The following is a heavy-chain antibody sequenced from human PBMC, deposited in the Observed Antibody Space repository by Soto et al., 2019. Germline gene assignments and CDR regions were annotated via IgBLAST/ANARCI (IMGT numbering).Heavy chain of an antibody. J-gene: IGHJ4*02. CDR1: GYTFTSYG. CDR3: ARDGRLRGYSGLADFDY. D-gene: IGHD5-12*01. Sequence: GASVKVSCKASGYTFTSYGISWVRQAPGQGLEWMGWISAYNGNTNYAQKLQGRVTMTTGTSTSTAYMELRSLRSDDTAVYYCARDGRLRGYSGLADFDYWGQGTLVTVSS. CDR2: ISAYNGNT. V-gene: IGHV1-18*01.